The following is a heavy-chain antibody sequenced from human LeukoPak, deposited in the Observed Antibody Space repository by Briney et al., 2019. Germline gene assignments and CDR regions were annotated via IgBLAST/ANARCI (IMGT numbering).Heavy chain of an antibody. D-gene: IGHD3-22*01. J-gene: IGHJ6*03. CDR2: ISSSGTTI. CDR3: ARGSSSITMIVVVSYYMDV. CDR1: GFTFRSSE. V-gene: IGHV3-48*03. Sequence: TGGSLRLSCAASGFTFRSSEMNWVRQAPGKGLEWVSYISSSGTTIYYADSVKGRFTISRDNAKNSVYLQMNSLRAEDTAVYYCARGSSSITMIVVVSYYMDVWGEGTTVTVSS.